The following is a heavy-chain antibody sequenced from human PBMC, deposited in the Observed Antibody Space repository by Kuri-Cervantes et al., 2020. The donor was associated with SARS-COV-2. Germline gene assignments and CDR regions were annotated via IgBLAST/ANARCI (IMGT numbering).Heavy chain of an antibody. CDR3: AKSMSIAAPASDY. V-gene: IGHV3-23*01. Sequence: LPLTCAASGFTFSSYAMRWVRQAPGKGLEWVSTISNSGGSTYYADSVKGRFTISRDNSKNTLYLQMNSLRADDTAVYYCAKSMSIAAPASDYWGQGTLVTVSS. CDR2: ISNSGGST. J-gene: IGHJ4*02. CDR1: GFTFSSYA. D-gene: IGHD6-13*01.